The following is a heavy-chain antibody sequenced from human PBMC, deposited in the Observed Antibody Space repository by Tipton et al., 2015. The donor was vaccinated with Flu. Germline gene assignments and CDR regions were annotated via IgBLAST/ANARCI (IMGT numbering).Heavy chain of an antibody. J-gene: IGHJ4*02. CDR1: GGSISTSGYF. V-gene: IGHV4-39*07. D-gene: IGHD3-10*01. CDR3: ARIIRITMIRGLRDPYYFDY. CDR2: VYYSGGI. Sequence: TLSLTCTVSGGSISTSGYFWGWIRQPPGKGLEWIGSVYYSGGIHHNPSLKSRVSISGDTSKNQFSLKLTYVTAADTAVYFCARIIRITMIRGLRDPYYFDYWGQGMLVTVSS.